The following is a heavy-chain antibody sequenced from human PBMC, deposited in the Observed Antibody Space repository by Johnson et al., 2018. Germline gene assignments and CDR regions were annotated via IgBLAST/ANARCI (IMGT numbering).Heavy chain of an antibody. Sequence: VQLVESGGGVVQPGRSLRLSCVASGFTFSHYGILWVRQAPGKGLEWVADISYDGSKEEHADSVRGRFTISRDDSKSTLYLQMNSLKTEDTAVYYCSTGSRYSKYYYNYMDVWGKGTTVTVS. CDR2: ISYDGSKE. D-gene: IGHD3-10*01. J-gene: IGHJ6*03. V-gene: IGHV3-33*05. CDR1: GFTFSHYG. CDR3: STGSRYSKYYYNYMDV.